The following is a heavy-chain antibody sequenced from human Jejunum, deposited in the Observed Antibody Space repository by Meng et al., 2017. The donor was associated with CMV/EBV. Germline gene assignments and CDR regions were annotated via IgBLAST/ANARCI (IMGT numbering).Heavy chain of an antibody. J-gene: IGHJ4*02. D-gene: IGHD1-1*01. Sequence: EVQLLESGGGLIQHGGSLRASRAGSGFTFNNYAMTWVRQAPGKGLEWVSSISGNAAGTYHADSVRGRFTISRDNSKNTLYLQMNSLRVEDTAVYYCAKDSGNWNDIEYFDYWGQGTMVTVSA. V-gene: IGHV3-23*01. CDR1: GFTFNNYA. CDR3: AKDSGNWNDIEYFDY. CDR2: ISGNAAGT.